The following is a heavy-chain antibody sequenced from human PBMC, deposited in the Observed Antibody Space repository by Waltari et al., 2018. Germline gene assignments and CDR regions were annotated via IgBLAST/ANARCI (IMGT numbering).Heavy chain of an antibody. CDR3: ARSRGYAFDI. D-gene: IGHD3-10*01. CDR1: GGSISSGSSY. CDR2: IYTSGST. V-gene: IGHV4-61*09. Sequence: QVQLQESGPGLVKPSQTLSLTCTVSGGSISSGSSYWSWIRQPAGKGLEWIGYIYTSGSTNYNPSLKSRVTISVDTSKNQFSLKLSSVTAADTAVYYCARSRGYAFDIWGQGTMVTVSS. J-gene: IGHJ3*02.